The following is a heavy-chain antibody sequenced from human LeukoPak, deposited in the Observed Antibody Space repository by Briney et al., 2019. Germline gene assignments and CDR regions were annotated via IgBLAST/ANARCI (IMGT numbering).Heavy chain of an antibody. V-gene: IGHV3-7*01. D-gene: IGHD6-13*01. J-gene: IGHJ6*02. Sequence: GGSLRLSCAASGFTFSSYWMSWVRQAPGKGLEWVANIKHAGSEKYYVDSVKGRFTISRDNSKNTLYLQMNSLRAEDTAVYYCAKDGGPYSSSSGKAKYYYYGMDVWGQGTTVTVSS. CDR3: AKDGGPYSSSSGKAKYYYYGMDV. CDR1: GFTFSSYW. CDR2: IKHAGSEK.